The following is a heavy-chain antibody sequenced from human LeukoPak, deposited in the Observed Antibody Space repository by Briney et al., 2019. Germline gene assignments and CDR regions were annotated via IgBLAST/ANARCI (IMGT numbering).Heavy chain of an antibody. Sequence: PGGSLRLSCAASGFTFSSYGMHWVRQAPGKGLEWVAFIRYGGSNKYYADSVKGRFTISRDNSKNTLYLQMNSLRAEDTAVYYCAKDRVYYDFWSGSEYFDYWGQGTLVTVSS. J-gene: IGHJ4*02. CDR2: IRYGGSNK. V-gene: IGHV3-30*02. D-gene: IGHD3-3*01. CDR3: AKDRVYYDFWSGSEYFDY. CDR1: GFTFSSYG.